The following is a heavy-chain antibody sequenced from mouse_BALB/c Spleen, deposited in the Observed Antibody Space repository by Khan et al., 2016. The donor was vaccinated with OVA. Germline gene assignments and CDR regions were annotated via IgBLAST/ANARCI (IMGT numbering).Heavy chain of an antibody. CDR2: ISYSGST. J-gene: IGHJ4*01. V-gene: IGHV3-2*02. D-gene: IGHD1-3*01. Sequence: EVQLQESGPGLVKPSQSLSLTCTVTGYSITSDYAWNWIRQFPGNKLEWMGYISYSGSTNYNPALKSRISITRDTSKNQFFLQLNSVTTEDTATYYFARDCSRYNVSMDYWGQGSLFTVSS. CDR3: ARDCSRYNVSMDY. CDR1: GYSITSDYA.